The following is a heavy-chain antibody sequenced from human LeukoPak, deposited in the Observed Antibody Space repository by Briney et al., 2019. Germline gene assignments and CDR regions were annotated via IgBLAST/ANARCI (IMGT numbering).Heavy chain of an antibody. V-gene: IGHV4-39*01. D-gene: IGHD4-23*01. J-gene: IGHJ1*01. CDR2: IYYSGST. Sequence: SETLSLTCTVSGGSISSSSYYRGWIRQPPGKGLEWIGSIYYSGSTYYNPSLKSRVTISVDTSKNQFSLKLSSVTAADTAVYYCARRDDYGGLGYFQHWGQGTLVTVSS. CDR3: ARRDDYGGLGYFQH. CDR1: GGSISSSSYY.